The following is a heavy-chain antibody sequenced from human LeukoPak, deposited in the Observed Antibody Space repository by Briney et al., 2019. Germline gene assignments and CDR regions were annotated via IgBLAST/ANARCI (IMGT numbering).Heavy chain of an antibody. CDR3: ASARNGYFDY. D-gene: IGHD4-11*01. CDR1: GFTFSSYS. Sequence: GGSLRLSCAASGFTFSSYSMNWVRQAPGKGLEWVANIKQDGSEKYYVDSVKGRFTISRDNAKNSLYLQMNSLRAEDTAVYYCASARNGYFDYWGQGTLVTVSS. CDR2: IKQDGSEK. V-gene: IGHV3-7*02. J-gene: IGHJ4*02.